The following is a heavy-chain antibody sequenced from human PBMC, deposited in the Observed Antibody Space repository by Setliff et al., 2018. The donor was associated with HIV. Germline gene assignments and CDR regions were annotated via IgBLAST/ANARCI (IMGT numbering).Heavy chain of an antibody. Sequence: ASVKVSCKASGYTFTDYYMHWVRQAPGQGLEWMGWINPNSGGTNYAQKFQGRVTMTRDTSISTAYMELSSLSSEDTAVYYCARDADVGTTSTVDFWGQGTLVTVSS. D-gene: IGHD1-1*01. CDR2: INPNSGGT. V-gene: IGHV1-2*02. CDR3: ARDADVGTTSTVDF. CDR1: GYTFTDYY. J-gene: IGHJ4*02.